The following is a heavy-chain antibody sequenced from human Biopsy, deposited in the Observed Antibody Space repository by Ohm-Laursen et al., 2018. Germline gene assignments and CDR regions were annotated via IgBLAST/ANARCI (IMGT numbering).Heavy chain of an antibody. CDR3: VRSFSSSGYFRCDAFDV. Sequence: SLRLSCTASGFTLGHYSVSWVRQAPGKGLEWVSYINVPSSHIYYGASVRGRFTISRDNAENSVVLQMNGLRAEDTAVYYCVRSFSSSGYFRCDAFDVWGQGTMVTVSS. V-gene: IGHV3-48*01. J-gene: IGHJ3*01. CDR2: INVPSSHI. D-gene: IGHD3-22*01. CDR1: GFTLGHYS.